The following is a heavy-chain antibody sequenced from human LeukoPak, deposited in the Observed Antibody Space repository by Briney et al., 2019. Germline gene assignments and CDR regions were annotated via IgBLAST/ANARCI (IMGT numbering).Heavy chain of an antibody. Sequence: SGPTLVNPTQTLTLTCTFSGFSLSTSGVGVGWIRQPPGKALEWLALIYWDDDKRYSPSLKSRLTITKDTSKNQVVLTMTNMDPVDTATYYCAHITMVRGVIIPGAFDIWGQGTMATVSS. CDR2: IYWDDDK. CDR3: AHITMVRGVIIPGAFDI. V-gene: IGHV2-5*02. CDR1: GFSLSTSGVG. J-gene: IGHJ3*02. D-gene: IGHD3-10*01.